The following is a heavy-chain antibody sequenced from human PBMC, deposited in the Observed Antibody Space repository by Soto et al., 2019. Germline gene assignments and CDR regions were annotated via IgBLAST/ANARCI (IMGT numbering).Heavy chain of an antibody. J-gene: IGHJ4*02. CDR1: GGSFSGYY. D-gene: IGHD4-17*01. Sequence: QVQLQQWGAGLLKPSETLSLTCGVYGGSFSGYYWSWIRQSPGKGLEWIGQIKLRGSTDYNPALKSPLTMSVDTTRNQFSLNLPSVTAADTAVYYCTRGRRSTGIAYWGQGTLVTVSS. CDR2: IKLRGST. V-gene: IGHV4-34*02. CDR3: TRGRRSTGIAY.